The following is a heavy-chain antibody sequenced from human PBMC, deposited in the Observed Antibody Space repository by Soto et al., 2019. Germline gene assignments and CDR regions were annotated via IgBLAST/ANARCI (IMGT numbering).Heavy chain of an antibody. J-gene: IGHJ4*02. Sequence: GESLKISCKGSGYSFTSYWIGWVRQMPGKGLEWMGIIYPGDSDTRYSPSFQGQVTISADKSTSTAYLQWNSLKASDTAMYYCMRPHYYDSSGPPDYWGQGTLVTVSS. D-gene: IGHD3-22*01. CDR3: MRPHYYDSSGPPDY. V-gene: IGHV5-51*01. CDR2: IYPGDSDT. CDR1: GYSFTSYW.